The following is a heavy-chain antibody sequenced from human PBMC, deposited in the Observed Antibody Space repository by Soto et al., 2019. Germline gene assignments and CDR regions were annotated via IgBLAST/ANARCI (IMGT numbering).Heavy chain of an antibody. CDR1: GGTFSSDA. Sequence: QVQLVQSGAEVKKPGSSVKVSCKASGGTFSSDAISWVRQAPGQGLEWMGWIIPIFGTSIYAQKFQGRVTITADGSTSTAYRELTSLTYEQTAVYYCARDCGEVPRIPGWFDPWGQGTLVTVSS. V-gene: IGHV1-69*01. CDR2: IIPIFGTS. CDR3: ARDCGEVPRIPGWFDP. D-gene: IGHD3-10*01. J-gene: IGHJ5*02.